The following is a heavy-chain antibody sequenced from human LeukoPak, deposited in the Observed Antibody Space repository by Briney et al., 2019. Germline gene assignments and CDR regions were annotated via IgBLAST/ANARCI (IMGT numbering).Heavy chain of an antibody. CDR3: ARGQVPAARGYNWFDP. V-gene: IGHV4-34*01. CDR1: GWSFNDYY. Sequence: SETLSLTCAVYGWSFNDYYWNWIRQPPGKGREWIGEINARGDTNYNPSLKSRVTISVDTSKKQFSLRLTSMIAADTALYYCARGQVPAARGYNWFDPWGQGTLVTVSS. D-gene: IGHD2-2*01. CDR2: INARGDT. J-gene: IGHJ5*02.